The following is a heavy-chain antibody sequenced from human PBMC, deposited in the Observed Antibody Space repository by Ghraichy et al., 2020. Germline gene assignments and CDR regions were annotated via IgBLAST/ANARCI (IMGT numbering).Heavy chain of an antibody. D-gene: IGHD3-3*01. CDR1: GGSISSSSYY. CDR2: MYYSGST. J-gene: IGHJ3*01. Sequence: ESLNNSCTVSGGSISSSSYYWVWIRQPPGKGLEWIGTMYYSGSTPYKSSIKSRVTISVDTSKNQFSLKLTSVTAADTAVYYCAMRYYDFWSGYASFDLWGQGTMVTVSS. V-gene: IGHV4-39*01. CDR3: AMRYYDFWSGYASFDL.